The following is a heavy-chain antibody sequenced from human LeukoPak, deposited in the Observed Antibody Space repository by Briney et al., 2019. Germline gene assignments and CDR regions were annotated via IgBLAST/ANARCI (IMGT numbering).Heavy chain of an antibody. Sequence: TSETLSLTCAVSGGSISSSNWWSWVRQPPGKGLEWIGEIYHSGSTNYSPSLKSRVTISVDKSKNQFSLKLSSVTAADTAVYYCARRDSSGYYFKDMDYWGQGTLVTVSS. CDR3: ARRDSSGYYFKDMDY. D-gene: IGHD3-22*01. CDR2: IYHSGST. V-gene: IGHV4-4*02. J-gene: IGHJ4*02. CDR1: GGSISSSNW.